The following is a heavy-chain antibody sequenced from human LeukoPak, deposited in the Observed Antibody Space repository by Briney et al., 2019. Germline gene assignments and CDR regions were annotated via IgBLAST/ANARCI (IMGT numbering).Heavy chain of an antibody. CDR2: THYSGST. V-gene: IGHV4-59*01. Sequence: SETLSLTCSVFGGSITRYYWSWIRQPPGKGLEWIGYTHYSGSTNYNPSLKSRVIISVDTSKNQLSLKLSSVTATDTAVYYCARDLDNSGWYVFDYWGQGTLVTVSS. CDR1: GGSITRYY. J-gene: IGHJ4*02. D-gene: IGHD6-19*01. CDR3: ARDLDNSGWYVFDY.